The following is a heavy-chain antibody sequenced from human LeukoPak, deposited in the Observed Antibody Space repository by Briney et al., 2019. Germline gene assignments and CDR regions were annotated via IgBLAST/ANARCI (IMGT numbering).Heavy chain of an antibody. D-gene: IGHD4-11*01. CDR2: IYTSGST. Sequence: SDTLSLTCTVSGGSISSYDWSWIRQPAGKGLEWIGRIYTSGSTNYNPSLKSRVTMSVDTSKNQFSLKLSSVTAADTAVYYCARVAVTTDLYYYYYYYMDVWGKGTTVTVSS. J-gene: IGHJ6*03. CDR1: GGSISSYD. CDR3: ARVAVTTDLYYYYYYYMDV. V-gene: IGHV4-4*07.